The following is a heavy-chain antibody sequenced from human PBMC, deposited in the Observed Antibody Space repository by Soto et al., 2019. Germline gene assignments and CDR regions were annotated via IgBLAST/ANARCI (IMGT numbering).Heavy chain of an antibody. CDR3: ARVPVGYSSGWYSDY. V-gene: IGHV3-7*05. D-gene: IGHD6-19*01. CDR2: IKQDGSEK. CDR1: GFTFSSYW. Sequence: PGGSLRLSCAASGFTFSSYWMSWVRQAPGKGLEWVANIKQDGSEKYYVDSVKGRFTISRDNAKNSLYLQMNSLRAEDTAVYYCARVPVGYSSGWYSDYWGQGTLVTVSS. J-gene: IGHJ4*02.